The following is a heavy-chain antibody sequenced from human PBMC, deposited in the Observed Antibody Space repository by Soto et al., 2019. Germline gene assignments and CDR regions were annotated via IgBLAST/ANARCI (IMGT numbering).Heavy chain of an antibody. Sequence: QVQLQQWGAGLLKPSETLSLTCAVYGGSFSGYQWTWIGQTPGKGLEWIGEINDSGNINYNPSLKSGVTILVDTAKKQISLKLSSVTAADTAVYYCARGLILWFGELSRRGGYYYYMDVWGKGTTVTVSS. CDR1: GGSFSGYQ. CDR3: ARGLILWFGELSRRGGYYYYMDV. V-gene: IGHV4-34*01. CDR2: INDSGNI. D-gene: IGHD3-10*01. J-gene: IGHJ6*03.